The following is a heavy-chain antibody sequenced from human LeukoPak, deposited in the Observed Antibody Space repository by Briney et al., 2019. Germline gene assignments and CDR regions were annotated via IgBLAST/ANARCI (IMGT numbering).Heavy chain of an antibody. CDR1: GESFSGYY. V-gene: IGHV4-34*01. D-gene: IGHD2-2*01. CDR3: ARGDPRHCSSITCYVNFDY. Sequence: SETLSLTCAVYGESFSGYYWTWIRQPPGKGLEWIGEINHSGRTNYNPSLKSRVTMSVDTSENQFSLNLNSVTAADTAVYYCARGDPRHCSSITCYVNFDYWGQGTLVTVSS. CDR2: INHSGRT. J-gene: IGHJ4*02.